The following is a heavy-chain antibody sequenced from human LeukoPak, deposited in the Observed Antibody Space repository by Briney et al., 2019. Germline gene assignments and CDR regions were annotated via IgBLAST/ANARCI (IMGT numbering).Heavy chain of an antibody. D-gene: IGHD6-19*01. CDR1: GYTFTGYY. CDR2: INPNSGGT. Sequence: ASVKVSCKASGYTFTGYYMHWVRQAPGQGLEWMGWINPNSGGTNYAQKFQGRATMTRDTSISTAYMELSRLRSDDTAVYYCASATSPVAGNAFDIWGQGTMVTVSS. CDR3: ASATSPVAGNAFDI. J-gene: IGHJ3*02. V-gene: IGHV1-2*02.